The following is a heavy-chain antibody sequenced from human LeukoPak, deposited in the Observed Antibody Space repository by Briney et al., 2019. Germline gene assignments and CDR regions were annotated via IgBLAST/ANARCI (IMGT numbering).Heavy chain of an antibody. CDR3: ARRTTSSSGYRDYMDV. Sequence: SETLSLTCIVSGGSITTYYWSWVRQPPGKGLEWIGYIFSGGYTSHNPSLKSRVTLSIDTSKNQFSLKLTSVTAADTAVYYCARRTTSSSGYRDYMDVWGKGTTVTVSS. CDR2: IFSGGYT. CDR1: GGSITTYY. D-gene: IGHD3-22*01. V-gene: IGHV4-59*08. J-gene: IGHJ6*03.